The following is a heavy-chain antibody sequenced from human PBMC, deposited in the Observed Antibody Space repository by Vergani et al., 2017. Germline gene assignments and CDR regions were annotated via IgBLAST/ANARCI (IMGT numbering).Heavy chain of an antibody. D-gene: IGHD3-9*01. CDR3: AREEILTGYYINAFDI. CDR2: IYYSGST. CDR1: GGSISSGDYY. Sequence: QVQLQESGPGLVKPSQTLSLTCTVSGGSISSGDYYWSWIRQPPGKGLEWIGYIYYSGSTNYNPSLKSRVTISEDTSKNQFSLKLSSVTAADTAVYYCAREEILTGYYINAFDIWGQGTMVTVSS. J-gene: IGHJ3*02. V-gene: IGHV4-61*08.